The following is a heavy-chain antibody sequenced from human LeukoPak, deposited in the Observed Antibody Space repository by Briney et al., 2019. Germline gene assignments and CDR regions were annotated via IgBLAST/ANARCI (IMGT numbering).Heavy chain of an antibody. CDR1: GGSFSGYY. V-gene: IGHV4-34*01. J-gene: IGHJ6*04. D-gene: IGHD2-15*01. CDR2: INHSGST. Sequence: SETLPLTCAVYGGSFSGYYWSWIRQPPGKGLEWIGEINHSGSTNYNPSLKSRVTISVDTSKNQFSLKLSSVTAADTAVYYCARGGHCSGGSCYVLDYYGMDVWGKGTTVTVSS. CDR3: ARGGHCSGGSCYVLDYYGMDV.